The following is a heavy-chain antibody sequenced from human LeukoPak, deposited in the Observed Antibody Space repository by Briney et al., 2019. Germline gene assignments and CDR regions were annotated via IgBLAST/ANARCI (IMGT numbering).Heavy chain of an antibody. D-gene: IGHD3-22*01. CDR1: GFTFSSYA. CDR2: ISYDGSNK. Sequence: GGSLRLSCAASGFTFSSYAMHWVRQAPGKGLEWVAVISYDGSNKYYADSVKGRFTISRDNSKNTLYLQMNSLRAEDTAVYYCAGGRSWLVQYFDYWGQGTLVTVPS. J-gene: IGHJ4*02. V-gene: IGHV3-30*04. CDR3: AGGRSWLVQYFDY.